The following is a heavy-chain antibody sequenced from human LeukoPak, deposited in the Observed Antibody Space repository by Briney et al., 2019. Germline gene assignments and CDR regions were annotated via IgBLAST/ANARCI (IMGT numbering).Heavy chain of an antibody. V-gene: IGHV1-24*01. J-gene: IGHJ4*02. CDR2: FDPEDGET. CDR1: GYTLTELS. CDR3: ATGGYNERWFGELLPFDY. D-gene: IGHD3-10*01. Sequence: GASVKVSCKVSGYTLTELSMHWVRQAPGKGLEWMGGFDPEDGETIYAQKFQGRVTMTEDTSTDTAYMELSSLRSEDTAVYYCATGGYNERWFGELLPFDYWGQGTLATVSS.